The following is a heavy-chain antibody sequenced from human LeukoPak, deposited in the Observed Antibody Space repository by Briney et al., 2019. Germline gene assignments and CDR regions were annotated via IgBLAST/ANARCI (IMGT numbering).Heavy chain of an antibody. D-gene: IGHD3-3*01. CDR1: GYTFTSHA. CDR3: ARDQGITIFGVVIFNFDY. CDR2: ISGYNGNT. V-gene: IGHV1-18*01. Sequence: GASVKVSCKASGYTFTSHAINWVRQAPGQGLEWMAWISGYNGNTHYAQRLQGRVTMTTDTSTSTAYMELRSLRSDDTAVYYCARDQGITIFGVVIFNFDYWGQGTLVTVSS. J-gene: IGHJ4*02.